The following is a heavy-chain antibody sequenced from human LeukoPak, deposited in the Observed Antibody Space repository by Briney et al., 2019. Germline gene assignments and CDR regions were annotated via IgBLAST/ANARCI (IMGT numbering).Heavy chain of an antibody. D-gene: IGHD6-13*01. Sequence: GGSLRLSCAASGFTFSSYSMNWVRQAPGKGLEWVSYISSSSSTIYYADSVKGRFTISRGNAKNSLYLQMNSLRAEDTAVYYCARDHDSSSCPYFDYWGQGTLVTVSS. V-gene: IGHV3-48*01. CDR3: ARDHDSSSCPYFDY. J-gene: IGHJ4*02. CDR2: ISSSSSTI. CDR1: GFTFSSYS.